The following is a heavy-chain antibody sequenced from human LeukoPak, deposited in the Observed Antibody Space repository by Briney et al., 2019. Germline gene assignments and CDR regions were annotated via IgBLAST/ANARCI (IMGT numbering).Heavy chain of an antibody. J-gene: IGHJ4*02. D-gene: IGHD4-11*01. CDR1: GFTFSSYS. CDR3: ARDVLQCDY. CDR2: ISTSSSTI. Sequence: GGSLRLSCAASGFTFSSYSMNWVRQAPGKGLEWISYISTSSSTIYYADSVKGRFTISRDNAKNSLYLQMNSLRAEDTAVYYCARDVLQCDYWGQGTLVTVSS. V-gene: IGHV3-48*04.